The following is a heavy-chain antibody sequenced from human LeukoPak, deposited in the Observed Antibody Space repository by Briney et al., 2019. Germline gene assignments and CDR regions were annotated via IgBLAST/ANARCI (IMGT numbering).Heavy chain of an antibody. CDR1: GGSFSGYY. CDR2: INHSGST. CDR3: ARGGYCSSTSCYTTWFDP. Sequence: PSETTSLTCAVYGGSFSGYYWSWIRQPPGKGLEWIGEINHSGSTNYNPYLKSRVTISVDTSKNQFSLKLSSVTAADTAVYYCARGGYCSSTSCYTTWFDPWGQGTLVTVSS. J-gene: IGHJ5*02. D-gene: IGHD2-2*02. V-gene: IGHV4-34*01.